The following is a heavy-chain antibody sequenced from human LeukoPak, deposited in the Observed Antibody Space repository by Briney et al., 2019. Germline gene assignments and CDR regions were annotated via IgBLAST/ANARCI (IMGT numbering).Heavy chain of an antibody. CDR2: IYYSGST. V-gene: IGHV4-31*03. Sequence: SETLSLTCTVSGGSISSGGYYWSWIRQHPGKGLEWIGYIYYSGSTYYNPSLKSRVTISVDTSKNQFSLKLSSVTAADTAVYYCARDLGDCSSTSCYTPHSGMDVWGQGTTVTVS. CDR3: ARDLGDCSSTSCYTPHSGMDV. D-gene: IGHD2-2*02. J-gene: IGHJ6*02. CDR1: GGSISSGGYY.